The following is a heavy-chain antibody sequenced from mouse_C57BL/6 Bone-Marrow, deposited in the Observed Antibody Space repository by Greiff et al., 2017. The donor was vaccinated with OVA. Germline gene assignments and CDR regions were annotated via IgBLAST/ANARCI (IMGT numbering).Heavy chain of an antibody. J-gene: IGHJ4*01. Sequence: EVKLVESGGDLVKPGGSLKLSCAASGFTFSSYGMSWVRQTPDKRLEWVATISSGGSYTYYPDSVKGRFTISRDNAKNTLYLQMSSLKSEDTAMYYCARQCTTVVAPYAMDYWGQGTSVTVSS. D-gene: IGHD1-1*01. V-gene: IGHV5-6*01. CDR1: GFTFSSYG. CDR3: ARQCTTVVAPYAMDY. CDR2: ISSGGSYT.